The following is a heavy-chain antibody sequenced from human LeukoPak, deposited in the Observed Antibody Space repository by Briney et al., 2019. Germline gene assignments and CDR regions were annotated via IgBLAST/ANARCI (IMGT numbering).Heavy chain of an antibody. CDR2: ISGSGGST. CDR3: AKFPGCSYGSCFDY. V-gene: IGHV3-23*01. J-gene: IGHJ4*02. Sequence: PGGSLRLSCAASGFTFSSYAMSWVRQAPGKGLEWVSAISGSGGSTYYADPVKGRFTISRDNSKNTLYLQMNSLRAEDTAVYYCAKFPGCSYGSCFDYWGQGTLVTVSS. D-gene: IGHD5-18*01. CDR1: GFTFSSYA.